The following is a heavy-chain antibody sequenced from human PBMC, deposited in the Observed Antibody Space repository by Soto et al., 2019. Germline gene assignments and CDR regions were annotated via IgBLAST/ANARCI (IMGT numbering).Heavy chain of an antibody. CDR2: INSDGSST. D-gene: IGHD6-13*01. V-gene: IGHV3-74*01. Sequence: GGSLRLSCAASGFTFSSYWMHWVRQAPGKGLVWVSRINSDGSSTSYADSVKGRFTISRDNAKNTLYLQMNSLRAEDTAVYYCAREYSSRPYYYYYGMDVWGQGTTVTVSS. CDR3: AREYSSRPYYYYYGMDV. J-gene: IGHJ6*02. CDR1: GFTFSSYW.